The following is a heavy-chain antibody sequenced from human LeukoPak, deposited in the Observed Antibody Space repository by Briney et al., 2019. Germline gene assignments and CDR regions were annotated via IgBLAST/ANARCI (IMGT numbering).Heavy chain of an antibody. Sequence: GGSLRLSCAASGFTFSSYAMSWVRQAPGKGLEWVSAISVSGDSTYYADSVKGLFTISRDNSKNTLYLQMNSLRDEDTTIYYCAKGGIQRWFPPLYFDYWGQGTLVTVSS. V-gene: IGHV3-23*01. J-gene: IGHJ4*02. CDR2: ISVSGDST. CDR1: GFTFSSYA. D-gene: IGHD5-18*01. CDR3: AKGGIQRWFPPLYFDY.